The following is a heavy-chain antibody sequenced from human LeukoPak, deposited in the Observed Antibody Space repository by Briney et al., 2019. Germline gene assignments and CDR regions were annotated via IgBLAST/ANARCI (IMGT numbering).Heavy chain of an antibody. J-gene: IGHJ3*02. CDR1: GYSISSGYY. D-gene: IGHD2-2*01. CDR2: IYHSGST. V-gene: IGHV4-38-2*02. Sequence: SETLSLTCTVSGYSISSGYYWGWIRQPPGKGLEWIGSIYHSGSTYYNPSLKSRVTVSVDTSKNKFSLKLSSVTAADTAVYYCARDGIVVVPAAISAFDIWGQGTMVTVSS. CDR3: ARDGIVVVPAAISAFDI.